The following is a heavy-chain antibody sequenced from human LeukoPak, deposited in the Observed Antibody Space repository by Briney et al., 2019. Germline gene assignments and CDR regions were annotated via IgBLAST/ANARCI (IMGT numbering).Heavy chain of an antibody. CDR1: GYSFTNYW. J-gene: IGHJ6*02. CDR2: IYPGDSDT. Sequence: GESLNISCKASGYSFTNYWIVWVRQMPGKGLEWMGIIYPGDSDTRYGPSFQGQVTISADKSINIAYLQWSSLKASDTAIYYCARLLTISYMDVWGQGTTVTVSS. V-gene: IGHV5-51*01. CDR3: ARLLTISYMDV. D-gene: IGHD3-3*01.